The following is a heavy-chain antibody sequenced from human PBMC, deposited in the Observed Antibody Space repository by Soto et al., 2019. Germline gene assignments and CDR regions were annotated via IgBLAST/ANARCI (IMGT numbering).Heavy chain of an antibody. V-gene: IGHV4-30-4*01. CDR2: IYYSGST. Sequence: QVQLQESGPGLVKPSQTLSLTCTVSGGSISSGDYYWSWIHQPPGKGLEWIGYIYYSGSTYYNPSLKSRVTIPVDTSKNQFSLKLSSVTAADTAVYYWASEPVFGAPVGYWGQGTLVTVSS. CDR3: ASEPVFGAPVGY. CDR1: GGSISSGDYY. J-gene: IGHJ4*02. D-gene: IGHD3-10*02.